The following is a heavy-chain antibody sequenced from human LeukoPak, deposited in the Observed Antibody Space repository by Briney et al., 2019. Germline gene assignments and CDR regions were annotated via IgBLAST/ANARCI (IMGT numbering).Heavy chain of an antibody. J-gene: IGHJ4*02. CDR1: GFTFSSAW. CDR3: ANIFGGNSHRSDY. D-gene: IGHD4-23*01. Sequence: GGSLRLSCAASGFTFSSAWMSWVRQAPGQGLEWLGRIKTKTDGGTTDYAAPVKGRFTISRDDSKDTLYLQMNSLKSDDKAVYYCANIFGGNSHRSDYWGQGTQVTVSS. CDR2: IKTKTDGGTT. V-gene: IGHV3-15*01.